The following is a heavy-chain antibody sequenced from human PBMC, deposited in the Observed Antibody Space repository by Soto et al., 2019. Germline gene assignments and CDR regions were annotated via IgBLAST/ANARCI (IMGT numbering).Heavy chain of an antibody. Sequence: SETLSLTCTVSGGSISSYYWSWIRQPPGKGLEWIGYIYYSGSTNYNPSLKSRVTISVDTSKNQFSLKLSSVTAADTAVYYCARGHGDPDYWGQGTLVTVSS. CDR1: GGSISSYY. V-gene: IGHV4-59*01. CDR2: IYYSGST. CDR3: ARGHGDPDY. D-gene: IGHD4-17*01. J-gene: IGHJ4*02.